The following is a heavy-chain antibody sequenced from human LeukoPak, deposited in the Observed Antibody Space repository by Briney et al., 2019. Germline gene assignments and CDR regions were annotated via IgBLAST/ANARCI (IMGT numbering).Heavy chain of an antibody. CDR1: GFTFSSYS. CDR3: ARDRHSTYYYHMDV. J-gene: IGHJ6*03. V-gene: IGHV3-21*01. D-gene: IGHD2-21*01. Sequence: GGSLRLSCAASGFTFSSYSMNWVRQAPGKGLEWVSSINSVGYMYYADSVKGRFTISRDNAKNSLYLQMNSLRAEDTAVYYCARDRHSTYYYHMDVWGKGTTVTVSS. CDR2: INSVGYM.